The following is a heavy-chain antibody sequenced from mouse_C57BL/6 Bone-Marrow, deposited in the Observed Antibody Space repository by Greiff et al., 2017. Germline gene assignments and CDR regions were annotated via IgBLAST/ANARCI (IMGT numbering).Heavy chain of an antibody. CDR1: GYTFTDYN. CDR3: AREGWLLPYWYFDV. Sequence: VQLKESGPELVKPGASVKIPCKASGYTFTDYNMDWVKQSHGKSLEWIGDINPNNGGTIYNQKFKGKATLTVDKSSSTAYMELRSLTSEDTAVYYCAREGWLLPYWYFDVWGTGTTVTVSS. J-gene: IGHJ1*03. CDR2: INPNNGGT. V-gene: IGHV1-18*01. D-gene: IGHD2-3*01.